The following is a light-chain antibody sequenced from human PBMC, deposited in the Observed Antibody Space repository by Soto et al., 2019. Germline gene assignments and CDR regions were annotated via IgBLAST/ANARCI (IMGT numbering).Light chain of an antibody. CDR3: QHYGDSPPFT. CDR1: QSISSTF. CDR2: GTS. Sequence: VLTQSPGTLSLSPGERATLSCRTSQSISSTFLAWYQQKPGQAPRLLMSGTSKRATGIPDRFSGSGSGTDFTLSISRLEPEDFAVYYCQHYGDSPPFTFGPGTKVDVK. V-gene: IGKV3-20*01. J-gene: IGKJ3*01.